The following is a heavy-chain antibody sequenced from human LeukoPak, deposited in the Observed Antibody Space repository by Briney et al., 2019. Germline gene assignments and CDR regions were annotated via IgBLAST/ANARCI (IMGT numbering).Heavy chain of an antibody. CDR2: IWYDGSNK. V-gene: IGHV3-33*01. CDR3: ARGLNYYGSGSHGVGWFDP. J-gene: IGHJ5*02. D-gene: IGHD3-10*01. Sequence: PGGSLRLSCAASGFTFSSYGMHWVRQAPGKGLEWVAVIWYDGSNKYYADSVKGRFTISRDNSKNTLYLQMNSLRAEDTAVYYCARGLNYYGSGSHGVGWFDPWGQGTLVTVSS. CDR1: GFTFSSYG.